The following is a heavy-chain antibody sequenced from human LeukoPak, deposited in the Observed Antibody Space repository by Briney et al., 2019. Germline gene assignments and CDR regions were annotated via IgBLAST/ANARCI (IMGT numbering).Heavy chain of an antibody. V-gene: IGHV4-4*09. Sequence: SETLFRTCTVSGVSRSAYQWSWVRQSPEKGLEWIGCINTKGETSYNPSLKSRITTSVDTSKSQFSLRLTSVPAADTAVYYCATSNDAKIAPFDHWGQGAPVTVSS. D-gene: IGHD2-21*01. CDR2: INTKGET. CDR1: GVSRSAYQ. CDR3: ATSNDAKIAPFDH. J-gene: IGHJ4*02.